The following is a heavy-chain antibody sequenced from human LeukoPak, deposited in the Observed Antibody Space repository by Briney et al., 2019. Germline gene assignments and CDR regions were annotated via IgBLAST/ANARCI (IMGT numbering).Heavy chain of an antibody. J-gene: IGHJ4*02. D-gene: IGHD6-19*01. CDR1: GFIFNNYA. V-gene: IGHV3-9*01. CDR3: AKDNRRHYTSGPNPDSLH. CDR2: ISWNSGTI. Sequence: GGSLRLSCAGSGFIFNNYAMHWVRQPPGKGLEWVSGISWNSGTIDYADSVRGRFTISRDNAKNSLYLQMDSLRVEDTAFYYCAKDNRRHYTSGPNPDSLHWGQGTLVTVSS.